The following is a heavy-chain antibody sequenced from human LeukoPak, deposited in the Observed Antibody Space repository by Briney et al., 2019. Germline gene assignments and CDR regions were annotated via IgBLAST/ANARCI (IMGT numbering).Heavy chain of an antibody. CDR1: GFTFNTFA. CDR3: AKGLGSGNYGYYFDY. J-gene: IGHJ4*02. CDR2: VTGDGGTT. Sequence: GGSLRLSCATSGFTFNTFAMTWVRQAPGKGLEWVSGVTGDGGTTYYADSVKGRFTIFRDSSKNTLYLQMNSLRAEDTAVYYCAKGLGSGNYGYYFDYWGQGTLVTVSS. D-gene: IGHD3-10*01. V-gene: IGHV3-23*01.